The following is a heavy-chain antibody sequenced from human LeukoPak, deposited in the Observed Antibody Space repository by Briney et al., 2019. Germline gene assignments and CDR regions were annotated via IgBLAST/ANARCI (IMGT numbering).Heavy chain of an antibody. J-gene: IGHJ3*02. CDR1: GYTFTSYY. Sequence: ASVKVSCKASGYTFTSYYMHWVRQAPGQGLERMGIINPSGGGTSYAQKFQGRVTMTRDTSTSTVYMELSSLRSEDTAVYYCARGRFKNTYYYDSSGAARHAFDIWGQGTMVTVSS. CDR3: ARGRFKNTYYYDSSGAARHAFDI. CDR2: INPSGGGT. V-gene: IGHV1-46*01. D-gene: IGHD3-22*01.